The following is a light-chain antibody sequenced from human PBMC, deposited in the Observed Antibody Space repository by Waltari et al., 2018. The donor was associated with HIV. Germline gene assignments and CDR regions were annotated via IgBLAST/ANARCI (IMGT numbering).Light chain of an antibody. CDR2: GAS. CDR3: QQYYSWPLT. Sequence: EIVMTQSPATLSVSPGERATLSCRASQSVSSNLAWYQQKPGQAPKVIIYGASTRATGIPARFSGSGSGTEFTLTISSLQSEDFAVYYCQQYYSWPLTFGQGTKVEIK. J-gene: IGKJ1*01. CDR1: QSVSSN. V-gene: IGKV3-15*01.